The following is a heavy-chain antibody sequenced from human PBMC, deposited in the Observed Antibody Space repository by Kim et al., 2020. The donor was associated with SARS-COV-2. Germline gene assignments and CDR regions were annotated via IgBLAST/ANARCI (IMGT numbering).Heavy chain of an antibody. CDR3: ARLTAGYSSS. J-gene: IGHJ4*02. D-gene: IGHD6-13*01. CDR2: NT. V-gene: IGHV4-39*01. Sequence: NTYYNPSLKSRVTISVDTSKNQFSLRLSSVTAADTAVYYCARLTAGYSSSWGQGTLVTVSS.